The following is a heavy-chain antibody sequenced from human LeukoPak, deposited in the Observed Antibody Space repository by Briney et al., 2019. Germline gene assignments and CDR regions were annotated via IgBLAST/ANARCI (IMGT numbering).Heavy chain of an antibody. CDR1: GLPFDDYD. CDR3: ARVASDCSGCSCYTGLFDY. J-gene: IGHJ4*02. Sequence: GGALLLSCSASGLPFDDYDMGWGRQGPGGGPEWGSGINSKGESIGYADSVKGRFTISRDNAKTSLYLQMNSLRAEDTALYYCARVASDCSGCSCYTGLFDYWGQGTLVTVSS. D-gene: IGHD2-15*01. CDR2: INSKGESI. V-gene: IGHV3-20*04.